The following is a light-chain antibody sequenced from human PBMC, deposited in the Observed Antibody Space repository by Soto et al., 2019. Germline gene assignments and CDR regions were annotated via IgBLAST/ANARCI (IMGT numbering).Light chain of an antibody. J-gene: IGKJ4*01. V-gene: IGKV3-15*01. CDR3: QQYNNWPLT. Sequence: EIVMTQSPATLSVSPGERATLSCRASQSVSSNLAWYQQKPGQAPRLLIYGASTRATGIPARFSGSGSGTEFTLTISSLRSEDFSVYYCQQYNNWPLTFGGWTKVEIK. CDR1: QSVSSN. CDR2: GAS.